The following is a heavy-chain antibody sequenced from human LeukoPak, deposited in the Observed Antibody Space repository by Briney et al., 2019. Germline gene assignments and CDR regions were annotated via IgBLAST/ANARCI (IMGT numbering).Heavy chain of an antibody. V-gene: IGHV3-64D*06. CDR3: VKALGYCSGGSCLAFDI. CDR1: GFTFSNYA. D-gene: IGHD2-15*01. J-gene: IGHJ4*02. Sequence: GGSLRLSCSASGFTFSNYAMHWVRQAPGKGLEYVSAISSNGGSTYYADSVKGRFTISRDNSKNTLYLQMSSLRAEDTAVYYCVKALGYCSGGSCLAFDIWGQGTLVTVSS. CDR2: ISSNGGST.